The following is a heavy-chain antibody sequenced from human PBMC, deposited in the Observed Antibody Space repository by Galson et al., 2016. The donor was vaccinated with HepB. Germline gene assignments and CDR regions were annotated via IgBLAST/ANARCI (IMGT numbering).Heavy chain of an antibody. CDR1: GGSISSGGYS. V-gene: IGHV4-30-2*01. CDR2: IYHSGNT. D-gene: IGHD1-14*01. Sequence: TLSLTCTVSGGSISSGGYSWSWIRQPPGKGLEWIGYIYHSGNTYYNPSLRSRVTISVDRSKDQFSLDLRSVTAADTAVYYCARGGATGYKTSWYFDHWGQGILVTVSS. J-gene: IGHJ4*02. CDR3: ARGGATGYKTSWYFDH.